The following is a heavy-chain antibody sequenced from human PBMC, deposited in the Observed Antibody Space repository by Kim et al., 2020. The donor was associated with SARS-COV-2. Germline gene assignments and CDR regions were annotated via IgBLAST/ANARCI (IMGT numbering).Heavy chain of an antibody. V-gene: IGHV3-21*01. CDR3: ATYCSGGSCYRHDAFDI. D-gene: IGHD2-15*01. J-gene: IGHJ3*02. CDR2: ISSSSSYI. CDR1: GFTFSSYS. Sequence: GGSLRLSCAASGFTFSSYSMNWVRQAPGKGLEWVSSISSSSSYIYYADSVKGRFTISRDNAKNSLYLQMNSLRAEDTAVYYCATYCSGGSCYRHDAFDIWGQGTMVTVSS.